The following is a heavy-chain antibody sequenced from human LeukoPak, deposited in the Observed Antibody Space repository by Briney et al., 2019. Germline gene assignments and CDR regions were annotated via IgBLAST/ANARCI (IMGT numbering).Heavy chain of an antibody. CDR2: INSDGNDA. D-gene: IGHD3-22*01. Sequence: TGGSLRLSCAVSGFTFSGYWMNWVRQAPGKGLVWVSRINSDGNDATYADSVKGRFTISRDNAKNSLYLQMNSLRAEDTAVYYCARSSPLNYYDTRGDFFDYWGQGTLVTVSS. CDR3: ARSSPLNYYDTRGDFFDY. CDR1: GFTFSGYW. J-gene: IGHJ4*02. V-gene: IGHV3-74*01.